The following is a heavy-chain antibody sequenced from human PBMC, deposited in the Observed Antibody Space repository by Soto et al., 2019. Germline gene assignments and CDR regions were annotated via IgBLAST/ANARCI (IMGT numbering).Heavy chain of an antibody. Sequence: GGSLRLSCAASGFTFSDHYMSWIRQAPGKGLEWISYMTPSGSSSSYADSVKGRFTISRDNAKNSLYLQMNSLRGDDTAVYYCASELSGSYFAFDLWGQGTMVTVSS. V-gene: IGHV3-11*01. CDR3: ASELSGSYFAFDL. CDR1: GFTFSDHY. D-gene: IGHD1-26*01. CDR2: MTPSGSSS. J-gene: IGHJ3*01.